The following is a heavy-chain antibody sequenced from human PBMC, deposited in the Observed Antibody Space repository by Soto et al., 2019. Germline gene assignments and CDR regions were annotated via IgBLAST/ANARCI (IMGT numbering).Heavy chain of an antibody. V-gene: IGHV3-30*18. Sequence: GGSLRLSCAASGFTFSSYGMHWVRQAPGKGLEWVAVISYDGSNKYYADSVKGRFTISRDNSKNTLYLQMNSLRAEDTAVYYCAKVPGNWLLYSAGMDVWGQGTTVTVSS. J-gene: IGHJ6*02. D-gene: IGHD3-9*01. CDR1: GFTFSSYG. CDR2: ISYDGSNK. CDR3: AKVPGNWLLYSAGMDV.